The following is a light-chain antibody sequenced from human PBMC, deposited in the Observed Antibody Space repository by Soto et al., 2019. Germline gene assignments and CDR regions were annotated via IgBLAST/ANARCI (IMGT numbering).Light chain of an antibody. CDR3: QHYNSFSRT. CDR1: DNIVHW. V-gene: IGKV1-5*03. CDR2: KAA. Sequence: DIQMTQSPSTLSASVGDRVAITCRASDNIVHWVAWYQQKPGKAPKLLIYKAANLADEVPSRFAGSGSGTDFTLTLTRLQPDDFATYYRQHYNSFSRTFGQGTKVDIK. J-gene: IGKJ1*01.